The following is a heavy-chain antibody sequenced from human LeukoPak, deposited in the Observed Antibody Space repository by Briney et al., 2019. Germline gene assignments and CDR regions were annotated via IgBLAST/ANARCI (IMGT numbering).Heavy chain of an antibody. V-gene: IGHV5-51*01. D-gene: IGHD6-19*01. CDR1: GYNFTSYW. J-gene: IGHJ4*02. CDR2: IYPGDSDT. Sequence: GESLKISCKGSGYNFTSYWIGWVRQMPGKGLEWMGIIYPGDSDTRYSPSFQGQVTISADKSISTAYLQWGSLKASDTAMYYCARQRSSGWNDFDYWGQGTLVTVSS. CDR3: ARQRSSGWNDFDY.